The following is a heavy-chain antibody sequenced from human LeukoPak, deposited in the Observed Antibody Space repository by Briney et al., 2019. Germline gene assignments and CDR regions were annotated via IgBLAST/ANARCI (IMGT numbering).Heavy chain of an antibody. V-gene: IGHV4-34*01. CDR2: INHSGST. J-gene: IGHJ3*02. D-gene: IGHD3-10*01. Sequence: SETLSLTCVVYGGSFSDYYWSWIRQPPGKGLEWIGEINHSGSTNYNPSPKSRVTISVDTSKNQFSLKLSSVTAADTAVYYCARRIRGVNDAFDIWGRGTMVTVSS. CDR3: ARRIRGVNDAFDI. CDR1: GGSFSDYY.